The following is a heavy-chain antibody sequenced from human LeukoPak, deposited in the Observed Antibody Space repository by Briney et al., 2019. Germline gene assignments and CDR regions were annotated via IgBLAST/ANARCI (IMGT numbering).Heavy chain of an antibody. J-gene: IGHJ4*02. CDR1: GFTFDDYA. CDR3: AKDMGNYYDSSGYAFDY. V-gene: IGHV3-9*01. Sequence: PGRSRRLSCAASGFTFDDYAMHWVRQAPGKGLEWVSGISWNSGSIGYADSVKGRFTISRDNAKNSLYLQMNSLRAEDTALYYCAKDMGNYYDSSGYAFDYWGQGTLVTVSS. CDR2: ISWNSGSI. D-gene: IGHD3-22*01.